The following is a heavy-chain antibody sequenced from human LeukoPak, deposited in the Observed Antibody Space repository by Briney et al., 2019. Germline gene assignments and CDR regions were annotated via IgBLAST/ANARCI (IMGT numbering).Heavy chain of an antibody. J-gene: IGHJ4*02. V-gene: IGHV3-30-3*01. CDR2: ISYDGSNR. D-gene: IGHD2/OR15-2a*01. Sequence: PGRSLRLSCAASGFTLSSYAMHWVRQAPGKGLEWVAVISYDGSNRYYADSVKGRFTISRDNSKNTLYLQMNSLRPEDTAVYYCARGDSTTASFDYWGQGTLVTVSS. CDR1: GFTLSSYA. CDR3: ARGDSTTASFDY.